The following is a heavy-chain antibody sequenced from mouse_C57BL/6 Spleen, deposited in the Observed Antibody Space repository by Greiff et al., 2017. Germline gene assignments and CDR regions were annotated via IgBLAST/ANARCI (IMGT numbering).Heavy chain of an antibody. CDR1: GFTFSSYA. D-gene: IGHD4-1*02. CDR2: ISDGGSSS. Sequence: EVMVVESGGGLVKPGGSLKLSCAASGFTFSSYALSWVRQTPEKRLEWVATISDGGSSSYYPAHVNGRFTISSANAKNNLYQQMSHLKAEDTAMYNCAREEATGTGAMDYWGQGTSVTVSS. CDR3: AREEATGTGAMDY. J-gene: IGHJ4*01. V-gene: IGHV5-4*01.